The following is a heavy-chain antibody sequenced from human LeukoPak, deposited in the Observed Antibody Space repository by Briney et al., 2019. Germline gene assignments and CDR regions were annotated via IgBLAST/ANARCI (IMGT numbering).Heavy chain of an antibody. CDR3: TTDTTIRPSGY. D-gene: IGHD1-26*01. Sequence: GGSPRLSCAASGFTFSNAWMSWVRQAPGKGLEWVGRIKSKTDGGTTDYAAPVKGRFTISRDDSKNTLYLQMNSLKTEDTAVYYCTTDTTIRPSGYWGQGTLVTVSS. CDR1: GFTFSNAW. CDR2: IKSKTDGGTT. V-gene: IGHV3-15*01. J-gene: IGHJ4*02.